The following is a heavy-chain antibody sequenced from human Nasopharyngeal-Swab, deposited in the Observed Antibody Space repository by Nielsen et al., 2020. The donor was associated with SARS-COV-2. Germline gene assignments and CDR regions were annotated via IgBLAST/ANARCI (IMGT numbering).Heavy chain of an antibody. Sequence: RQAPGKGLVWIGEINHSGSTNYNPSLKSRVTISVDTAKNQFSLKLSSVTAADTAVYYCARGRRGVNWGGHYYDGMDVWGQGTTVTVSS. D-gene: IGHD7-27*01. J-gene: IGHJ6*02. CDR3: ARGRRGVNWGGHYYDGMDV. V-gene: IGHV4-34*01. CDR2: INHSGST.